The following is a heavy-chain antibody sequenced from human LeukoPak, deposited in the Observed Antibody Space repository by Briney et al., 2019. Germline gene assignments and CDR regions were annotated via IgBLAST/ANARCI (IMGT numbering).Heavy chain of an antibody. CDR2: ISSSGSTI. Sequence: GGSLRLSCAASGFTFSDYYMTWIRQAPGKGLEWVSYISSSGSTIYYAYSVKGRFTISRDNAKNSLFLQMASLRAEDTAVYYCARDGLMVYASNWFDPWGQGTLVTVSS. J-gene: IGHJ5*02. CDR1: GFTFSDYY. D-gene: IGHD2-8*01. V-gene: IGHV3-11*01. CDR3: ARDGLMVYASNWFDP.